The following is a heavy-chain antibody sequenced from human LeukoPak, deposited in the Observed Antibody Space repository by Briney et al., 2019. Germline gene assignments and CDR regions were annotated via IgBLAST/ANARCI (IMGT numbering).Heavy chain of an antibody. CDR2: ISSSSDTI. Sequence: QSGGSLRLSCAASGFTFSTYSMNWVRQAPGKGLEWVSCISSSSDTIYYADSVKGRFSISRDNAKNSLTLQMNSLRAEDTAVYYCARLFDSWGQGTLVTVSS. CDR1: GFTFSTYS. CDR3: ARLFDS. V-gene: IGHV3-48*01. J-gene: IGHJ4*02.